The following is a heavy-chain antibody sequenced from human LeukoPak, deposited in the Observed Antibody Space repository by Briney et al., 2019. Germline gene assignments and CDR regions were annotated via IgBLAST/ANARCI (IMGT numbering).Heavy chain of an antibody. J-gene: IGHJ5*01. CDR1: GYTFTNYN. V-gene: IGHV1-8*01. CDR2: MNPISGYT. D-gene: IGHD2-21*01. CDR3: ARGLDGDFLDYNWFDS. Sequence: ASVKVSCKASGYTFTNYNVNWVRQATGQGLEWMGWMNPISGYTGYAQKFRGRVTMTRDTSISTAYMVLSSLRSEDTAVYYCARGLDGDFLDYNWFDSWGQGTLVTVSS.